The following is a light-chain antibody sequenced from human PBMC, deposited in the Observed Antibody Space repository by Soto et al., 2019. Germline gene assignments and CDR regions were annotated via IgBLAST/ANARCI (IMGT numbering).Light chain of an antibody. CDR3: QQYGSSPPCFT. J-gene: IGKJ3*01. V-gene: IGKV3-20*01. Sequence: EIVVTQSPGTLSLSPGERATLSCRASQSVSSNYLAWYQQKPGQALRLLIYGASSRATGIPDRFSGSGSVTDFTLSISRLEPEDFAVYYCQQYGSSPPCFTCGPGTKVDIK. CDR1: QSVSSNY. CDR2: GAS.